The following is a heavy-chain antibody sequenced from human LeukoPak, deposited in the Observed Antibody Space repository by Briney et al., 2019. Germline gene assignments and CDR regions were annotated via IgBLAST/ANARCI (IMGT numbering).Heavy chain of an antibody. J-gene: IGHJ4*02. Sequence: AASVKVSCKASGYTFTSYDINWVRQATGQGLEWMGWMNPNSGNTGYAQKSQGRVTITRNTSISTAYMELSSLRSEDTAVYYCARSLGYYDFWSGSIHYFDYWGQGTLVTVSS. CDR3: ARSLGYYDFWSGSIHYFDY. CDR1: GYTFTSYD. V-gene: IGHV1-8*03. CDR2: MNPNSGNT. D-gene: IGHD3-3*01.